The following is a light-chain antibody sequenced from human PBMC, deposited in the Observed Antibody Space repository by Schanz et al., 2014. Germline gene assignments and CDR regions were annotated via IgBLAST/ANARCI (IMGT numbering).Light chain of an antibody. CDR2: GAS. J-gene: IGKJ2*03. CDR1: QSVNSN. Sequence: IVMTQSPATLSVSPGERASLSCRASQSVNSNLAGYQQKPGQAPRLLIYGASTRDTGIPARFSGSGSASGFTLTISSLQSEDFATYYCQHYNSESLFSFGQGTKLEIK. V-gene: IGKV3-15*01. CDR3: QHYNSESLFS.